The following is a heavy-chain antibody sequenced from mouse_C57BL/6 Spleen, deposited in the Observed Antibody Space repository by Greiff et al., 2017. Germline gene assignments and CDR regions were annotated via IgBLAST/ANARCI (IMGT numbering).Heavy chain of an antibody. D-gene: IGHD1-1*01. J-gene: IGHJ1*03. V-gene: IGHV6-6*01. CDR1: GFTFSDAW. Sequence: DVHLVESGGGLVQPGGSMKLSCAASGFTFSDAWMDWVRQSPEKGLEWVAEIRNKANNHATYYAESVKGRFTISRDDSKSSVYLQMNSLRAEDTGIYYCTRPDYYYGSSYPHWYFDVWGTGTTVTVSS. CDR3: TRPDYYYGSSYPHWYFDV. CDR2: IRNKANNHAT.